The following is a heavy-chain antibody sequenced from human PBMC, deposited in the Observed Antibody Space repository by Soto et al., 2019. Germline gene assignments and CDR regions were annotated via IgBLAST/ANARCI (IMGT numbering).Heavy chain of an antibody. Sequence: PSESLYLTCAVYGWSFSGYYWSWIRQPPGKGLEWIGEINHSGSTNYNPSLKSRVTISVDTSKNQFSLKLSSVTAADTAVYYCARDGFGELLHDYYSYGMDVWGQGTTVTVSS. CDR2: INHSGST. V-gene: IGHV4-34*01. CDR1: GWSFSGYY. CDR3: ARDGFGELLHDYYSYGMDV. J-gene: IGHJ6*02. D-gene: IGHD3-10*01.